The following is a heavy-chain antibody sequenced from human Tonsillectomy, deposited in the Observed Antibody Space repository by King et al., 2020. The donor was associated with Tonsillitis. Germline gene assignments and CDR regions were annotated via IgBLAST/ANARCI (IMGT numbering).Heavy chain of an antibody. Sequence: VQLVESGGGVVQPGRSLRLSCAASGFTFSSYGIHWVLQAPGKGLEGVAVISSDGSKKYDAYSVRGRCTISRDNSKNTLYLQMNSLRADDTAVYYCAKARQWMVHFDYWGQGTLVTVSS. CDR3: AKARQWMVHFDY. CDR1: GFTFSSYG. J-gene: IGHJ4*02. D-gene: IGHD6-19*01. CDR2: ISSDGSKK. V-gene: IGHV3-30*18.